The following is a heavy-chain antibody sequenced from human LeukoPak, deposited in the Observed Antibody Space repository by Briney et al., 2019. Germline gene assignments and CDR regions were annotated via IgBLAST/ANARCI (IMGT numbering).Heavy chain of an antibody. D-gene: IGHD3-10*01. CDR3: AKSGMVRGDSFDY. CDR1: GFTFSSYG. V-gene: IGHV3-9*01. Sequence: PGGSLRLSCAASGFTFSSYGMSWVRQAPGKGLEWVSGISWNSGSIGYADSVKGRFTISRDNAKNSLYLQMNSLRAEDTALYYCAKSGMVRGDSFDYWGQGTLVTVSS. J-gene: IGHJ4*02. CDR2: ISWNSGSI.